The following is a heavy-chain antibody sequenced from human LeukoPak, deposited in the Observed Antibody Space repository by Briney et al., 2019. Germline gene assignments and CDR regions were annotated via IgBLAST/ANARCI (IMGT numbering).Heavy chain of an antibody. V-gene: IGHV1-2*02. CDR3: ARGGIYYMDV. CDR2: INPNSGGT. Sequence: GASVKVSCKASGGTFSSYAISWVRQAPGQGLEWMGWINPNSGGTNYAQKFQGRVTMTRDTSISTAYMELSRLRSDDTAVYYCARGGIYYMDVWGKGTTVTVSS. CDR1: GGTFSSYA. J-gene: IGHJ6*03.